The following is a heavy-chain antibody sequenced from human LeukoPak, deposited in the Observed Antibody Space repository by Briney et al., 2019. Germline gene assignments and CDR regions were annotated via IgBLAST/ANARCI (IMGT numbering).Heavy chain of an antibody. CDR2: IKQDGSEK. CDR3: ARVSPDPYSGSLPDAFDI. V-gene: IGHV3-7*01. CDR1: GFTFSSYA. Sequence: GVLRLSCAASGFTFSSYAMSWVRQAPGKGLEWVANIKQDGSEKYYVDSVKGRFTISRDNAKNSLYLQMNSLRAEDTAVYYCARVSPDPYSGSLPDAFDIWGQGTMVTVSS. J-gene: IGHJ3*02. D-gene: IGHD1-26*01.